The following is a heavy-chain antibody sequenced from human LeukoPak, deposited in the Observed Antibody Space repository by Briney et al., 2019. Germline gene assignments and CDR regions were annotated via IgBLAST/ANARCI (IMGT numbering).Heavy chain of an antibody. CDR2: IHTSGST. CDR1: GGSISSGSYY. Sequence: SETLSLTCTVSGGSISSGSYYWSWVRQPAGKGLEWIGHIHTSGSTNYNPSLKSRVGISVDTSKNQFSLRLTSVTAADSAVYYCARDRWDGDYVLDSWGQGTLVTVSS. CDR3: ARDRWDGDYVLDS. J-gene: IGHJ4*02. V-gene: IGHV4-61*09. D-gene: IGHD4-17*01.